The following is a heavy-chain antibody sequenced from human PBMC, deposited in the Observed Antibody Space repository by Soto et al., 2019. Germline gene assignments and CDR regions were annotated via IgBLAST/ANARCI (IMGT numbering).Heavy chain of an antibody. Sequence: VASVKVSCKXSGGTFSSYAISWVRQAPGQGLEWMGGIIPIFGTANYAQKFQGRVTITADKSTSTAYMELSSLRSEDTAVYYCARQERGGKWLVLDDSYYYYYGMDVWGQGTTVTVSS. CDR2: IIPIFGTA. V-gene: IGHV1-69*06. D-gene: IGHD6-19*01. CDR1: GGTFSSYA. J-gene: IGHJ6*02. CDR3: ARQERGGKWLVLDDSYYYYYGMDV.